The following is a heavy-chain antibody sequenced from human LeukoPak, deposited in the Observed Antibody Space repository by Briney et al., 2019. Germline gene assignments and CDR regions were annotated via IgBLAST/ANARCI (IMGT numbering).Heavy chain of an antibody. V-gene: IGHV4-4*09. CDR1: GGSISSYY. Sequence: PSETLSLTCTVSGGSISSYYWSWIRQPPGKGLEWIGYIYHSGSTYYNPSLKSRVTISVDTSKNQFSLKLSSVTAADAAVYYCARSSSWQAHLGYWGQGTLVTVSS. D-gene: IGHD6-13*01. CDR3: ARSSSWQAHLGY. J-gene: IGHJ4*02. CDR2: IYHSGST.